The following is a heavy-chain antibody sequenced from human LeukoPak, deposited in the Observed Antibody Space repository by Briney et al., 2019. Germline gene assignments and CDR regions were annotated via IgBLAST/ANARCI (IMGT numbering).Heavy chain of an antibody. CDR2: MNPDSGKT. CDR1: VYSFTSYH. D-gene: IGHD6-13*01. J-gene: IGHJ4*02. Sequence: ASVKVSCKASVYSFTSYHFHWVRQATGQGLEWMGWMNPDSGKTGYSQKFQGRVTMTRNISISTAYMELSGLRSDDTAVYFCARGIAAAGTEDWGQGTLVTVSS. V-gene: IGHV1-8*01. CDR3: ARGIAAAGTED.